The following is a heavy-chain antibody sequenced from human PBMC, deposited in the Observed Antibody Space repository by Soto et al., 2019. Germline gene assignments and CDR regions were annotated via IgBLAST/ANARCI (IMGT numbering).Heavy chain of an antibody. CDR1: GGTFSSYA. D-gene: IGHD3-3*01. CDR2: IIPIFGTA. J-gene: IGHJ4*02. V-gene: IGHV1-69*06. Sequence: ASVKVSCKASGGTFSSYAISWVRQAPGQGLEWMGGIIPIFGTANYAQKFQGRVTITADKSTSTAYMELSSLRSEDTAVYYCARASLRFLDRGNYFDYWGQGTLVTVSS. CDR3: ARASLRFLDRGNYFDY.